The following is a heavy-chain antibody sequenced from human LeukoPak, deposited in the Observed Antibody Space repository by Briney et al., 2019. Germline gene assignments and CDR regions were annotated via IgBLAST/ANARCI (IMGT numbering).Heavy chain of an antibody. Sequence: PGGSLRLSCAASGFTVSSNYMSWVRQAPGKGLEWVPVIYSGGSTYYADSVKGRFTISRDNSKNTLYLQMNSLRAEDTAVYYCARSELFDGWFDPWGQGTLVTVSS. CDR1: GFTVSSNY. J-gene: IGHJ5*02. CDR3: ARSELFDGWFDP. CDR2: IYSGGST. V-gene: IGHV3-66*01. D-gene: IGHD3-10*01.